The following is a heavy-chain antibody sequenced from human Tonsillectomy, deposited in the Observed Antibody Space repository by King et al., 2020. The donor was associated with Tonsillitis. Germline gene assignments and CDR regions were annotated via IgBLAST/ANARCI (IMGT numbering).Heavy chain of an antibody. J-gene: IGHJ4*02. D-gene: IGHD1-26*01. CDR1: GYFISSGYY. CDR2: IYHTGGT. CDR3: ARGFKWTYCEDY. V-gene: IGHV4-38-2*01. Sequence: VQLQESGPGLVKPSETLSLTCAVSGYFISSGYYWGWIRQPPGKGLEWIGSIYHTGGTYYNPSLKSRVTISVDTSKNQFSLKLSSVTAAATAVYYCARGFKWTYCEDYWGQGTLVTVSS.